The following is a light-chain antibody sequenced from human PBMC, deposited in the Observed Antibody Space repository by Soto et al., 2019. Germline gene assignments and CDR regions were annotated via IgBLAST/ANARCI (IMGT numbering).Light chain of an antibody. CDR2: GAS. J-gene: IGKJ5*01. CDR3: QQLHSCPIT. V-gene: IGKV1-9*01. Sequence: DIQFTQSPSFLSASVGDRVTISCRASQAMNTYIAWYQQRPGAAPKLLVYGASTLYTGVPSRFSGSESGAVFTLTISSLQPEDFATYYCQQLHSCPITFGQGTRLEIK. CDR1: QAMNTY.